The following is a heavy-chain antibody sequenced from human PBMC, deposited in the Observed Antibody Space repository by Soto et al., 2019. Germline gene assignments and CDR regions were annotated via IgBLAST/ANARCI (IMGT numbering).Heavy chain of an antibody. D-gene: IGHD1-1*01. Sequence: SETLSLTCTVSGGSISSSSYYWGWIRQPPGKGLEWIGSIYYSGSTYYNPSLKSRVTISVDTSKNQFSLKLSSVTAADTAVYYCASSNNALLCYWGQGTLVTVSS. CDR1: GGSISSSSYY. CDR3: ASSNNALLCY. CDR2: IYYSGST. V-gene: IGHV4-39*01. J-gene: IGHJ4*02.